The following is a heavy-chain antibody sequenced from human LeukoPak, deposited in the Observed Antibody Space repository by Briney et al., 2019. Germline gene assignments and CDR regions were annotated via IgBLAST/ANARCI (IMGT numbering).Heavy chain of an antibody. CDR1: GFTFSSYS. D-gene: IGHD1-26*01. CDR2: ISISGGTT. CDR3: ARVSGSYFDAIDY. Sequence: GGSLRLSCAASGFTFSSYSMSWVRQAPGKGLEWISVISISGGTTYYADSVKGRFTISRDNSKNTLYLQMKSLRVEDTAVYYCARVSGSYFDAIDYWGQGTLVTVSS. V-gene: IGHV3-23*01. J-gene: IGHJ4*02.